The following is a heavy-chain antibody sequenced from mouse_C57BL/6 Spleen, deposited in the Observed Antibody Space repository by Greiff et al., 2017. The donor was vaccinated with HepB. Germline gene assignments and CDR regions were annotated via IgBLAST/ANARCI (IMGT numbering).Heavy chain of an antibody. CDR2: INPNNGGT. Sequence: VQLQQSGPELLKPGASVKISCKASGYTFTDYYMNWVKQSHGKSLEWIGDINPNNGGTSYNQKFKGKATLTVDKSSSTAYMELRSLTSEDSAVYYCATIYYDLGDYWGQGTSVTVSS. CDR3: ATIYYDLGDY. V-gene: IGHV1-26*01. CDR1: GYTFTDYY. J-gene: IGHJ4*01. D-gene: IGHD2-4*01.